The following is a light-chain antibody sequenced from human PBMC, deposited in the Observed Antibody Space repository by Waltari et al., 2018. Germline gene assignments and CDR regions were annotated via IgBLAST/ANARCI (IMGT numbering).Light chain of an antibody. CDR3: QVWDSSSDRYV. Sequence: SYVLTQPPSVSVAPGQTARIPCGGNNLGSKSVHWYQQKPGQAPVLVVYDDSDRPSGIPERFSGSNSGNTATLTISRVEAGDEADYYCQVWDSSSDRYVFGTGTKVTVL. J-gene: IGLJ1*01. CDR1: NLGSKS. V-gene: IGLV3-21*02. CDR2: DDS.